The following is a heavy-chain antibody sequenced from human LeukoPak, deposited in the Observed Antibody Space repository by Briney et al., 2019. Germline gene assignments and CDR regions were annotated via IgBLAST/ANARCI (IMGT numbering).Heavy chain of an antibody. J-gene: IGHJ4*02. CDR1: GFTFSSYW. Sequence: GGSLRLSCAASGFTFSSYWMHWVRQAPGKGLVWVSRINTDGSSTSYADSVKGRFTISRDNAKNTLYLQMNSLRAEDTAVYYCARYRNYAGESFDYWGQGTLVTVSS. CDR3: ARYRNYAGESFDY. CDR2: INTDGSST. D-gene: IGHD4-11*01. V-gene: IGHV3-74*01.